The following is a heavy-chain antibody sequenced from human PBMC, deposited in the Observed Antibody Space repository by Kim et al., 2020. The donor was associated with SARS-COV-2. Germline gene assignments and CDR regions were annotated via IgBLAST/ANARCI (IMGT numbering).Heavy chain of an antibody. V-gene: IGHV1-18*01. Sequence: QKLQGRVTRTTDTSTSTAYMELRSLRSDDTAVYYCARDRPYSSSWNNFDYWGQGTLVTVSS. J-gene: IGHJ4*02. D-gene: IGHD6-13*01. CDR3: ARDRPYSSSWNNFDY.